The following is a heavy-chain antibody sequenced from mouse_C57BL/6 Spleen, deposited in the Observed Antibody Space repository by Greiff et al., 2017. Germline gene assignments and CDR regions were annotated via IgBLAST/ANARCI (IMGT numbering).Heavy chain of an antibody. D-gene: IGHD1-1*01. V-gene: IGHV1-82*01. J-gene: IGHJ2*01. Sequence: QVQLKESGPELVKPGASVKISCKASGYAFSSSWMNWVKQRPGPGLEWIGRIYPGDGDTNYNGKFKGKATLTADKSSSTAYMQLSSLTSEDSAVYVCARIDYYGAYYFDYWGQGTTLTVSS. CDR3: ARIDYYGAYYFDY. CDR2: IYPGDGDT. CDR1: GYAFSSSW.